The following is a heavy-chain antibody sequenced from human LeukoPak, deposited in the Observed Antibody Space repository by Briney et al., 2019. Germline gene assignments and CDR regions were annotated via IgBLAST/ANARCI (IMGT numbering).Heavy chain of an antibody. CDR1: GFTFSSYG. Sequence: GGSLRLSCAASGFTFSSYGMHWVRQAPGKGLEWVAVIWYDGSNKYYADSVKGRFTISRDNSKNTLYLQMNSLRAEDTAVYYCARDGNLRLGFAFDIWGQGTMVTVSS. CDR3: ARDGNLRLGFAFDI. J-gene: IGHJ3*02. D-gene: IGHD1-26*01. CDR2: IWYDGSNK. V-gene: IGHV3-33*01.